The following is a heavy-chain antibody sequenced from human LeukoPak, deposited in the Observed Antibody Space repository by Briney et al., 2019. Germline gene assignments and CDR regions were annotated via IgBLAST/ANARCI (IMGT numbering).Heavy chain of an antibody. Sequence: AGSPRLSCAVSGCTFSGHYIGWFRQAPGKGLEWLGRTRNQARSYATEYAASVAGRFTLSRDVSESSLYLQMISVRTEDPAVYYCGRIAIKANNGTDVWGQGDTLTVSS. CDR2: TRNQARSYAT. D-gene: IGHD1/OR15-1a*01. CDR1: GCTFSGHY. J-gene: IGHJ6*01. CDR3: GRIAIKANNGTDV. V-gene: IGHV3-72*01.